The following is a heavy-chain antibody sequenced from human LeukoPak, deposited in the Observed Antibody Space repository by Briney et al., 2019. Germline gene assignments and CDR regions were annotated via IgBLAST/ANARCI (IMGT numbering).Heavy chain of an antibody. J-gene: IGHJ4*02. CDR2: ISGSGGST. V-gene: IGHV3-23*01. CDR3: AKDLKGYSSSSES. CDR1: XXTFSSYA. Sequence: GGSLRLSCXAXXXTFSSYAMSWVRQAPGKGLEWVSAISGSGGSTYYADSVKGRFTISRDNSKNTLYLQMNSLRAEDTAVYYCAKDLKGYSSSSESWGQGTLVTVSS. D-gene: IGHD6-6*01.